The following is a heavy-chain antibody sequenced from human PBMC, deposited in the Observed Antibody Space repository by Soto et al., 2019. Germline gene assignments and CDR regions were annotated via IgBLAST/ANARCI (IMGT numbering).Heavy chain of an antibody. D-gene: IGHD3-10*01. J-gene: IGHJ3*02. CDR1: GVYFSSYY. Sequence: QVQLQESGPGLVKPSETLSLTCTVSGVYFSSYYWSWVRQPPGKGLEWIGNIFHSGSTNYKPSLKSRVTMSVDTSKNQFSLKLSSVTAADTAVYYCARSRFVWFGESSGACDMWGQGTMVNVSS. V-gene: IGHV4-59*01. CDR3: ARSRFVWFGESSGACDM. CDR2: IFHSGST.